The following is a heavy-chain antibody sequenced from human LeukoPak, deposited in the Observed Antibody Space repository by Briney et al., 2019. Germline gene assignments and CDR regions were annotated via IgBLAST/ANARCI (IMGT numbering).Heavy chain of an antibody. CDR3: ARDYGGNSKVFDY. Sequence: ASVKVSCKASGYTFTGYYMHWVRQAPGQGLEWMGWINPNSGGTNYAQKFQGRVTMTRDTSISTAYMELSRLRSDDTAVYYCARDYGGNSKVFDYWGQGTLVTVSS. V-gene: IGHV1-2*02. J-gene: IGHJ4*02. CDR1: GYTFTGYY. D-gene: IGHD4-23*01. CDR2: INPNSGGT.